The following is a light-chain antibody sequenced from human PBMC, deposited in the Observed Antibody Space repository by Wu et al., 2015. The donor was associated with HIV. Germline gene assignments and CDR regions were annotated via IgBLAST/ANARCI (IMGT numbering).Light chain of an antibody. J-gene: IGKJ2*01. V-gene: IGKV3-15*01. Sequence: EIVMTLSPATLSVSPGERATLSCRASESVRNNLAWYQQKPGQAPRLLIYGASTRATGIPARFSGSGFGTEFTLTISSMQSEDFAVYYCQQYNNWLPYTFGQGTKLEI. CDR3: QQYNNWLPYT. CDR2: GAS. CDR1: ESVRNN.